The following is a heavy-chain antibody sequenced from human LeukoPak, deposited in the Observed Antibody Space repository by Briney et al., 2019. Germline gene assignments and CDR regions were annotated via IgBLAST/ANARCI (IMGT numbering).Heavy chain of an antibody. CDR2: IIPIFGTA. V-gene: IGHV1-69*13. J-gene: IGHJ3*02. CDR3: ARHRHSSGWYGAFDI. D-gene: IGHD6-19*01. CDR1: GGTFSSYA. Sequence: ASVKVSCKASGGTFSSYAISWVRQAPGQGLEWMGGIIPIFGTANYAQKFQGRVTITADESTSTAYMELSSLRSEDTAVYYCARHRHSSGWYGAFDIWGQGTMVTVSS.